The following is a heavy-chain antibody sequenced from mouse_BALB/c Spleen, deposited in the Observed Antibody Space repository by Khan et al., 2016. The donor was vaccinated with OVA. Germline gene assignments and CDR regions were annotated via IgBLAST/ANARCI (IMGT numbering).Heavy chain of an antibody. CDR2: ISYSGIT. D-gene: IGHD1-1*01. CDR1: GYSITSGYA. Sequence: QLEESGPGLVKPSQSLSLTCTVTGYSITSGYAWNWIRQFPGNKLEWMGYISYSGITSYNPSLRSRISITRDTSKNQFFLQLNSVTTEDTATYYCARKNYYGYAMDYWGQGPSVTVSS. V-gene: IGHV3-2*02. CDR3: ARKNYYGYAMDY. J-gene: IGHJ4*01.